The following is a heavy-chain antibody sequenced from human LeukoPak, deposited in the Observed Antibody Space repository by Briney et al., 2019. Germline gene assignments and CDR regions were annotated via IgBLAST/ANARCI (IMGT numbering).Heavy chain of an antibody. CDR2: INPSGGST. D-gene: IGHD2-2*01. CDR1: GYTFTSYY. V-gene: IGHV1-46*01. Sequence: ASVKVSCKASGYTFTSYYMHWVRQAPGQGLEWMGIINPSGGSTSYAQKFQGRVTMARDTSMSTVYMEPSSLRSEDTAVYYCARDKPGICSSTSCSPDYYYGMDVWGQGTTVTVSS. J-gene: IGHJ6*02. CDR3: ARDKPGICSSTSCSPDYYYGMDV.